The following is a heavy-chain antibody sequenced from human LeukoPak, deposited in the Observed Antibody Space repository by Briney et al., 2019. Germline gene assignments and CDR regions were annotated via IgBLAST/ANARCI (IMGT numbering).Heavy chain of an antibody. D-gene: IGHD1-26*01. Sequence: GGSLRLSCAASGFTFSNYWMHWVRQAPGEALMWVSRIKSDGSSTTYADSVKGRFTISRDNAKNTLYLQMNSLRAEDTAVYYCGRALYRGFDYWGQGTLVTVSS. V-gene: IGHV3-74*01. CDR2: IKSDGSST. J-gene: IGHJ4*02. CDR1: GFTFSNYW. CDR3: GRALYRGFDY.